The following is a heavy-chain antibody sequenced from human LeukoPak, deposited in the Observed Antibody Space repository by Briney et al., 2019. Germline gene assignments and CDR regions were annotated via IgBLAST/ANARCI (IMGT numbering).Heavy chain of an antibody. V-gene: IGHV3-30*18. Sequence: PGGSLRLSCAASGFTFSSYGMHWVRQAPGKGLEWVAFISYDGSNKYYPDSVKGRFTISRDNSKNTLYLQMNSLRAEDTAVYYCAKDLSIWNDVTTPDYWGQGTLVTVSS. CDR3: AKDLSIWNDVTTPDY. J-gene: IGHJ4*02. CDR2: ISYDGSNK. CDR1: GFTFSSYG. D-gene: IGHD1-1*01.